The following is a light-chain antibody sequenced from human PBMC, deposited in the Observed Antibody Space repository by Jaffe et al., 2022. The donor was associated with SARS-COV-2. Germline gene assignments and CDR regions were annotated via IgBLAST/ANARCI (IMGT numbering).Light chain of an antibody. CDR1: QTVSSGY. CDR3: HQYGALPIT. V-gene: IGKV3-20*01. Sequence: EIVLTQSPGTLSLSPGERATLSCRASQTVSSGYSAWYQQKPGQAPRLIIYGASSRASGVPDRFTGSGSGTDFTLTISRLEPEDFAVYYCHQYGALPITFGQGTRLEIK. J-gene: IGKJ5*01. CDR2: GAS.